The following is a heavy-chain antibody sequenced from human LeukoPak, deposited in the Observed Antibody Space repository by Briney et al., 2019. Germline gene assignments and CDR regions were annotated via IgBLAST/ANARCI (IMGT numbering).Heavy chain of an antibody. CDR3: ARATVLMVSTILENWFDR. Sequence: ASVKVSRKASGGTFSSYAISWVRQAPGQGLEWMGWISGYNGKTNYAQEFQDRVTMTTDTSTSTAYMELRSLRSDDTAVYYCARATVLMVSTILENWFDRWGQGTLVTVSS. CDR2: ISGYNGKT. J-gene: IGHJ5*02. V-gene: IGHV1-18*01. CDR1: GGTFSSYA. D-gene: IGHD2-8*01.